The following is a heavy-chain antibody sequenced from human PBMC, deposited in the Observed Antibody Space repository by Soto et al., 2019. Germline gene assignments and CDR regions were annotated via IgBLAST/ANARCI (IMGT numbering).Heavy chain of an antibody. V-gene: IGHV3-23*01. CDR3: AKDQRSGSGLDP. Sequence: EVQLLESGGGLVQPGGSLRLSCAASGFTFSSYAMSWVRQAPGKGLEWGSAISGSGGSTYYADSVKGRFTISRDNSKNTLYRQMNSLRDEDTAVYYCAKDQRSGSGLDPWGPGTLVTVSS. D-gene: IGHD3-10*01. CDR2: ISGSGGST. CDR1: GFTFSSYA. J-gene: IGHJ5*02.